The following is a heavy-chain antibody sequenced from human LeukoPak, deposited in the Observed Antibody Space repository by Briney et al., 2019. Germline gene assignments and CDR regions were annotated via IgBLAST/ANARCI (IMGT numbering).Heavy chain of an antibody. CDR1: GYTFTSYS. CDR3: ARDAREVLLWFGEFFP. CDR2: ISGYNGNT. V-gene: IGHV1-18*04. D-gene: IGHD3-10*01. J-gene: IGHJ5*02. Sequence: SVTVSFKTSGYTFTSYSMHWVRQAPGQGLEWMGCISGYNGNTKYAQKLQGRVTMTIDTSTSTAYMELRSLRSDDTAVYYCARDAREVLLWFGEFFPWGQGTLVTVSS.